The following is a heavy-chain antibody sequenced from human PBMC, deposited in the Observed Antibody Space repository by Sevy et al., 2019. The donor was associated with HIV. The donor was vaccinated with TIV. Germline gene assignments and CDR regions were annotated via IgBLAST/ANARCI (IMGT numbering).Heavy chain of an antibody. J-gene: IGHJ5*02. Sequence: ASVNVSCKASGYTFSSYGISWVRQAPGQGLEWMGWIGAYNGNRKYAQNLQDRVTMTTDTSTSTAYMELRSLRSHDTDVYFCARLSTARGKSNWFDPWGQGTLVTVSS. V-gene: IGHV1-18*01. D-gene: IGHD3-10*01. CDR2: IGAYNGNR. CDR3: ARLSTARGKSNWFDP. CDR1: GYTFSSYG.